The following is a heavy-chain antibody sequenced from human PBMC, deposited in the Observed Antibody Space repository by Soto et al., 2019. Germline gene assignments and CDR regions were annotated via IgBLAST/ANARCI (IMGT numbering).Heavy chain of an antibody. J-gene: IGHJ6*02. Sequence: QVQLVESGGGVVQPGRSLRLSCAASGFTFNYYAMHWVRQAPGKGLEWVAVISNDGGNKYYADSVQGRFTISRDNSKNALDLQMNSLRAEDTAVYYCARSELGYRMGYCYFGMDVWGQGTTVTVSS. V-gene: IGHV3-30-3*01. D-gene: IGHD5-18*01. CDR2: ISNDGGNK. CDR1: GFTFNYYA. CDR3: ARSELGYRMGYCYFGMDV.